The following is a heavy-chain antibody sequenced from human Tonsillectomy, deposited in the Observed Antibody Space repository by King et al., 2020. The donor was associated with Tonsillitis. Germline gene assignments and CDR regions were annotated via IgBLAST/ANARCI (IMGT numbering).Heavy chain of an antibody. CDR2: INPNSGGA. J-gene: IGHJ4*02. V-gene: IGHV1-2*02. D-gene: IGHD3-16*01. CDR1: GYTFTGYY. Sequence: VQLVESGAEVKKPGASVKVSCKTSGYTFTGYYMHWVRQAPGQGLEWMGWINPNSGGANYAQKFQGRVTMTRDTSISTAYMELSRLRSDDSAVYYCARADWGYNILAAYPPYYFDYWGQGTLAT. CDR3: ARADWGYNILAAYPPYYFDY.